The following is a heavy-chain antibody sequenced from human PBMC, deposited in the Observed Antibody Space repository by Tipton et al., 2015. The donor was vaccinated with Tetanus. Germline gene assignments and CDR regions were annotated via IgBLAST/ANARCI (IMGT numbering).Heavy chain of an antibody. Sequence: SLRLSCAASGFTFSSYAMHWVRQAPGKGLEWVAVISYDGSNKYYADSVKGRFTISRDNSKNTLYLQMNSLRAEDTAVYYCARGGGWYYFDYWGQGTLVTVSS. CDR1: GFTFSSYA. J-gene: IGHJ4*02. D-gene: IGHD6-19*01. V-gene: IGHV3-30*04. CDR2: ISYDGSNK. CDR3: ARGGGWYYFDY.